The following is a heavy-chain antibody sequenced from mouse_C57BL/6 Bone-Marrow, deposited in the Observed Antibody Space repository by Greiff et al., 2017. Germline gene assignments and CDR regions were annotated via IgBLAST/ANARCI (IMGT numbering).Heavy chain of an antibody. V-gene: IGHV1-81*01. CDR2: IYPRSGNT. CDR3: ARTFIYYGYFDV. D-gene: IGHD2-1*01. CDR1: GYTFTSYG. Sequence: QVQLQESGAELARPGASVKLSCKASGYTFTSYGISWVKQRTGQGLEWIGEIYPRSGNTYYNEKFKGKATLTADKSSSTAYMELRSLTSEDSAVYFCARTFIYYGYFDVWGTGTTVTVSS. J-gene: IGHJ1*03.